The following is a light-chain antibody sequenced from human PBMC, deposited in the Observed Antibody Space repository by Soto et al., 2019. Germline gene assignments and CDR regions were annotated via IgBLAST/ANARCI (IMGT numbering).Light chain of an antibody. CDR3: QQYRTPSQT. CDR1: QTIGSSY. V-gene: IGKV3-20*01. Sequence: EIVLTQSPGTLSLSPGESATLSCRASQTIGSSYLAWYQQRPGQAPRLLIYGGANRATGIPDRFSATGSETDFTLAISRLEPEDFVVYYCQQYRTPSQTFGQGTKVE. J-gene: IGKJ1*01. CDR2: GGA.